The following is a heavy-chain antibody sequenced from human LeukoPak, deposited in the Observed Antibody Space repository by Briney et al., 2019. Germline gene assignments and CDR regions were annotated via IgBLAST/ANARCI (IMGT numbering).Heavy chain of an antibody. CDR3: ARLTPGVGATAEY. V-gene: IGHV5-51*01. Sequence: GESLKISCKGSGYSFTSYWIGWVRQMPGKGLEWMGIIYPGDSDTRYSPSFQGQVTISADKSITTASLQWRSLKASDTATYYCARLTPGVGATAEYWGQGTPVTVSS. D-gene: IGHD1-26*01. J-gene: IGHJ4*02. CDR2: IYPGDSDT. CDR1: GYSFTSYW.